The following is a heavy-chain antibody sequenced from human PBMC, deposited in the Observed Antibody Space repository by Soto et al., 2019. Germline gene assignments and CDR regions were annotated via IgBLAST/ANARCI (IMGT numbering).Heavy chain of an antibody. CDR3: ATLTHANLLGGLDP. Sequence: LRLSCTASGFTFRNYGMHWVRQAPGKGLEWVAITWNDGSNKYYADSVKGRFTISRDNSRNTVDLQMNSLRVEDTAVYYCATLTHANLLGGLDPWGQGTLVTVSS. CDR2: TWNDGSNK. D-gene: IGHD1-26*01. V-gene: IGHV3-33*01. J-gene: IGHJ5*02. CDR1: GFTFRNYG.